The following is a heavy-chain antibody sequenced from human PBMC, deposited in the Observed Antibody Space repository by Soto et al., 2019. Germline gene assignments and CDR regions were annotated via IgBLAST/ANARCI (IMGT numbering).Heavy chain of an antibody. Sequence: VQLLESGGGLVQPGGSLRLSCAASGFTFSSYAMSWVRQAPGKGLEWVSAISGSGGSTYYADSVKGRFTISRDNSKNTLYLQMNSLRAEDTAVYYCAKDTIAAAGSPAEYFQHWGQGTLVTVSS. CDR3: AKDTIAAAGSPAEYFQH. CDR1: GFTFSSYA. V-gene: IGHV3-23*01. CDR2: ISGSGGST. D-gene: IGHD6-13*01. J-gene: IGHJ1*01.